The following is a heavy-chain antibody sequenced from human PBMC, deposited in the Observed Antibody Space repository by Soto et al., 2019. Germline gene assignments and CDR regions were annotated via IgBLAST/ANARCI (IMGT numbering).Heavy chain of an antibody. V-gene: IGHV1-69*01. CDR3: ARGGARTLGLYSISWYDYYYYGMDV. Sequence: QVQLVQSGAEVKKPGSSVKVSCKASGGTFSSYAISWVRQAPGQGLEWMGGIIPIFGTANYAQKFQGRVTITADESTSTAYMELSSLRSEDTAVYYCARGGARTLGLYSISWYDYYYYGMDVWGQGTTVTVSS. CDR2: IIPIFGTA. D-gene: IGHD6-13*01. J-gene: IGHJ6*02. CDR1: GGTFSSYA.